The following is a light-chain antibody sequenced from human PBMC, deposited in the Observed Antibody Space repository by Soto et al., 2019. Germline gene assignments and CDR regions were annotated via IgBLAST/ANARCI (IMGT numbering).Light chain of an antibody. CDR1: SSDVGGYNY. J-gene: IGLJ2*01. CDR2: EVS. CDR3: SSYTSSSTLVV. Sequence: QSALTQTASVSGSPGQSITISCTGTSSDVGGYNYVSWYQQHPGKAPKLMIYEVSNRPSGVSNRFSGSKSGNTASLTISGLQTEDEADYSCSSYTSSSTLVVFGGVTKLTVL. V-gene: IGLV2-14*01.